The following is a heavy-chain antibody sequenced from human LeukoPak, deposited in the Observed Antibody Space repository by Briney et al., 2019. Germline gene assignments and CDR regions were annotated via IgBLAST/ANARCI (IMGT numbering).Heavy chain of an antibody. Sequence: PGGSLRLSCAVSGFSVSDKSLSWIRQAPGKGLEWVSYISSSGSTIYYADSVKGRFTISRDNAKNSLYLQMNSLRAEDTAVYYCARVSPALGIFDYWGQGTLVTVSS. CDR3: ARVSPALGIFDY. D-gene: IGHD7-27*01. J-gene: IGHJ4*02. V-gene: IGHV3-11*01. CDR2: ISSSGSTI. CDR1: GFSVSDKS.